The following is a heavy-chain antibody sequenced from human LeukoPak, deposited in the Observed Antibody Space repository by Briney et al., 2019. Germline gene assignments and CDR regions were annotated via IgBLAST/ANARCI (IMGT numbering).Heavy chain of an antibody. CDR1: GYSFTSYW. J-gene: IGHJ4*02. D-gene: IGHD2-2*01. CDR3: ARHLGREVVPAAVFDY. Sequence: GEPLKISCKCSGYSFTSYWIGWGRQLPGKGLEWMGIIYPGDSDTRYSPSFQGQVTISADKSISTAYLQWSSLKASDTAMYYCARHLGREVVPAAVFDYWGQGTRVTVSS. CDR2: IYPGDSDT. V-gene: IGHV5-51*01.